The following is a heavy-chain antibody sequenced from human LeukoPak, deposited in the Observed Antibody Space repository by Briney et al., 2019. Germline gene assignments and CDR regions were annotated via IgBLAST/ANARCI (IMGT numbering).Heavy chain of an antibody. Sequence: SETLSLTCTVSGGSISSYYWSWIRQPPGKGLEWVGYIYYSGSTNYNPSLKSRVTISVDTSKNQFSLKLSSVTAADTAVYYCARAIAVPTYGMDVWGQGTTVTVSS. CDR2: IYYSGST. J-gene: IGHJ6*01. CDR1: GGSISSYY. CDR3: ARAIAVPTYGMDV. D-gene: IGHD6-19*01. V-gene: IGHV4-59*01.